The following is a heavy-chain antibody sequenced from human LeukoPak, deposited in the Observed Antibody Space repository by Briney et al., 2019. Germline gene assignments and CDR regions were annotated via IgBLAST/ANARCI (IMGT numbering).Heavy chain of an antibody. J-gene: IGHJ5*02. CDR2: MNPNSGNT. Sequence: GASVKVSCKASGYTFTSYDINWVRQATGQGLEWMGWMNPNSGNTGYAQKFQGRVTMTRDTSISTAYMELSRLRSDDTAVYYCARSPSMYYDFWSGSTRFDPWGQGTLVTVSS. V-gene: IGHV1-8*02. CDR3: ARSPSMYYDFWSGSTRFDP. CDR1: GYTFTSYD. D-gene: IGHD3-3*01.